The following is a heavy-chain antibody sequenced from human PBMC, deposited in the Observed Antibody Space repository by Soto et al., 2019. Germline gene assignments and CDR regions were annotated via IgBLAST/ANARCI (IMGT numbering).Heavy chain of an antibody. J-gene: IGHJ1*01. CDR3: AKGDSSSWSPEYFQH. CDR2: ISYDGSNK. Sequence: QVQLVESGGGLGQPGRSLRLACSASGFTFSTYGMHWVRQAPGKGLEWVAVISYDGSNKYHVDSVKGRFTISRDNSKNTLYLQMNSLRAEDTAVYYCAKGDSSSWSPEYFQHWGQGTLVTVSS. CDR1: GFTFSTYG. D-gene: IGHD6-13*01. V-gene: IGHV3-30*18.